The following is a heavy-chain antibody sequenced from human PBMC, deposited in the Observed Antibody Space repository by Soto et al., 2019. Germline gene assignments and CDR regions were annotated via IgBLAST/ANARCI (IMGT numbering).Heavy chain of an antibody. J-gene: IGHJ5*02. CDR2: INPNSGGT. CDR1: GYTFTGYY. Sequence: ASVKVSCKASGYTFTGYYMHWVRQAPGQGLEWMGWINPNSGGTIYAQKFQGRVTMTRDTSISTAYMELSRLRSDDTAVYYCARGYCSGGSCSWFDPWGQGTLVTVSS. V-gene: IGHV1-2*02. CDR3: ARGYCSGGSCSWFDP. D-gene: IGHD2-15*01.